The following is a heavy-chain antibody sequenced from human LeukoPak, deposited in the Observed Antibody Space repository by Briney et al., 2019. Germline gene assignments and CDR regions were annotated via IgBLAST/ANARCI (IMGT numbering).Heavy chain of an antibody. CDR3: ARVGSSSWHYYFDY. V-gene: IGHV4-61*01. J-gene: IGHJ4*02. Sequence: SETLSLTCTVSGGSVSSGSYYWSWIRQPPGKGLEWIGYIYYSGSTNYNPSLESRVTISVDTSKNQFSLKLSSVTAADTAVYYCARVGSSSWHYYFDYWGQGTLVTVSS. D-gene: IGHD6-13*01. CDR1: GGSVSSGSYY. CDR2: IYYSGST.